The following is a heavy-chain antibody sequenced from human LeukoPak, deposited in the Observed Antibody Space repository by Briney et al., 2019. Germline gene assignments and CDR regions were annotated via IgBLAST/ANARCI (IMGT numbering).Heavy chain of an antibody. CDR1: GGTFSSYA. D-gene: IGHD4-17*01. CDR2: IIPIFGTA. V-gene: IGHV1-69*06. CDR3: ARVYGDYGGYFDY. Sequence: SVKVSCKASGGTFSSYAISWVRQAPGQGLEWMGGIIPIFGTANYAQKFQGRVTITADKSTSTAYMELRSLRSDDTAVYYCARVYGDYGGYFDYWGQGTLVTVSS. J-gene: IGHJ4*02.